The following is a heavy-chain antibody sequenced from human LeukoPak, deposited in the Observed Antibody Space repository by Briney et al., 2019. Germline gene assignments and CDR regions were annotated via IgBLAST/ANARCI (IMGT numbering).Heavy chain of an antibody. CDR2: IHYTGST. Sequence: SEILSLTCTVPGGSISSYYWSWIRPPPGKPLQCIGDIHYTGSTNYNPSLKSRVTISGDTSKNQCSLKLSSVTAADTAVYYCARVGYYDSSGYYTTLFDYWGQGTLVTVSS. D-gene: IGHD3-22*01. CDR3: ARVGYYDSSGYYTTLFDY. CDR1: GGSISSYY. J-gene: IGHJ4*02. V-gene: IGHV4-59*01.